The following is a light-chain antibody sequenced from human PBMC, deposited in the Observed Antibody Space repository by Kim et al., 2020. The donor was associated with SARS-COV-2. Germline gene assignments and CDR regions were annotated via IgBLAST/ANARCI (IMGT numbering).Light chain of an antibody. Sequence: EIVMTQSPATLSVSPGERATLSCRASQSLGSNLAWYQQKPGQPPRLLIYGASTRAPGIPATFSGSGFGTELTLTINSLQSEDFAVYYCQQYNNWPPMYTFGQGTKLEIK. CDR1: QSLGSN. J-gene: IGKJ2*01. CDR2: GAS. V-gene: IGKV3-15*01. CDR3: QQYNNWPPMYT.